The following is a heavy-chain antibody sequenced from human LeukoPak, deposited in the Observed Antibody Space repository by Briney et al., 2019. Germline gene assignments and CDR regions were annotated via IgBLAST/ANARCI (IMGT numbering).Heavy chain of an antibody. D-gene: IGHD2-15*01. CDR2: IYYTGST. J-gene: IGHJ4*02. CDR3: ARDGLGSRPLDY. CDR1: GGSISSSSHY. Sequence: SQTLSLTCTVSGGSISSSSHYWGWIRQPPGKGLEWIGSIYYTGSTYDNPSLKSRVTMSVDTSKSQVSLNLSSVTAADTAVYYCARDGLGSRPLDYWGQGTLVTVSS. V-gene: IGHV4-39*02.